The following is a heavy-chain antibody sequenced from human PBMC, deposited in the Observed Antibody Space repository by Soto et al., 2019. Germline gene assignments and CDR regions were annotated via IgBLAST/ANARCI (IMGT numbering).Heavy chain of an antibody. CDR2: VSYSGSA. CDR1: GGSISSYY. D-gene: IGHD1-26*01. V-gene: IGHV4-59*01. Sequence: SETLSLTCTVSGGSISSYYWSWIRQPPGKGLEWIGHVSYSGSANYNPSLKSRVTISLETSKNQFSLKQSSVTAAGTAVFYCGSLQGGNRMGGWGQGTTVTVSS. CDR3: GSLQGGNRMGG. J-gene: IGHJ6*02.